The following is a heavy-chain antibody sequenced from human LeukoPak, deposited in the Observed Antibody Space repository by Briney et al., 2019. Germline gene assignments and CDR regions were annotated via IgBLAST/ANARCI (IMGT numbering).Heavy chain of an antibody. Sequence: GGSLRLSCAASGFTFSSYWMHWVRQAPGKGLMWVSRINSDASSILYADSVKGRFTISRDNAKNTLYLRMNSLRAEDTAVYYCATLGPPIYWGQGTLVTVSS. CDR3: ATLGPPIY. CDR1: GFTFSSYW. V-gene: IGHV3-74*01. CDR2: INSDASSI. J-gene: IGHJ4*02.